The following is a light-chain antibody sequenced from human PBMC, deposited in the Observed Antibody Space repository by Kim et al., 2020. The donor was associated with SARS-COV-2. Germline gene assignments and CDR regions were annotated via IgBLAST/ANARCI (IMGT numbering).Light chain of an antibody. V-gene: IGLV1-44*01. CDR2: SNF. CDR3: SAWDDSLSVVL. CDR1: TSNIGTDS. Sequence: ELTQPPSASGTPGQTVSISCSGSTSNIGTDSVNWLQQFPGTAPKLLIYSNFQRPSGVPDRFSGSKSGTSASLTISGLQSEDEADYYCSAWDDSLSVVLFGGGTQLTVL. J-gene: IGLJ2*01.